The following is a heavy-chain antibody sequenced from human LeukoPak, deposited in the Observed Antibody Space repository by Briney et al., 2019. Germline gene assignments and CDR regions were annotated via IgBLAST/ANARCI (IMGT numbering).Heavy chain of an antibody. J-gene: IGHJ4*02. CDR2: ISSSGGST. CDR3: ARNGRYPGY. V-gene: IGHV3-23*01. D-gene: IGHD3-9*01. CDR1: GFTFSNSD. Sequence: RGSLRLSCAASGFTFSNSDMSWVHQAPGKGLEWVSAISSSGGSTFYADSVKGRFTISRDDSKNTLYLQMNSLRVDDTAVYYCARNGRYPGYWGQGTLVTVSS.